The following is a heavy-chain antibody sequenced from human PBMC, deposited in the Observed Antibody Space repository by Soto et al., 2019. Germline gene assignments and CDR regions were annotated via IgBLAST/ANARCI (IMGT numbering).Heavy chain of an antibody. CDR2: IYPGASDI. V-gene: IGHV5-51*01. CDR3: ERQATSSGSDYAAFDF. D-gene: IGHD3-10*01. CDR1: GYTFIYFW. J-gene: IGHJ4*02. Sequence: GESLKISCQASGYTFIYFWVAWVRQVPGKGLEGMGVIYPGASDIRYSPSFEGHVTISAYKSTNTAYLQWSSLEAADTAIYYCERQATSSGSDYAAFDFWGPGTLVTVSS.